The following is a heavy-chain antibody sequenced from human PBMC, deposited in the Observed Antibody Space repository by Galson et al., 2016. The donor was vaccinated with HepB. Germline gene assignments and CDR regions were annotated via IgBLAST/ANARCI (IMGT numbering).Heavy chain of an antibody. Sequence: SLRLSCAASGFTFSTYSMTWVRQAPGKGPVCVSRIKSDGTYRDYAGSVEGRFTISRDNAKNTLYLQMNSLRAEDTAVYYCVRDDQSYGLDYWGQGTLVTVSS. D-gene: IGHD2-21*01. CDR2: IKSDGTYR. CDR3: VRDDQSYGLDY. CDR1: GFTFSTYS. V-gene: IGHV3-74*01. J-gene: IGHJ4*02.